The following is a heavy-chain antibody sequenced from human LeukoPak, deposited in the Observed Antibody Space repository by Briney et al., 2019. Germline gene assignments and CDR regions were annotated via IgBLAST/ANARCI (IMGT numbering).Heavy chain of an antibody. Sequence: GGSLRLSCAASGVTVSSNYMSWVRQASAKGLEWVSVIYTGGSTYYADSVKGRFTISRDNSKNTLYLQMNSLRAEDTAVYYCARAYYYAYWGQGTLVTVSS. CDR1: GVTVSSNY. J-gene: IGHJ4*02. CDR3: ARAYYYAY. V-gene: IGHV3-66*01. D-gene: IGHD3-10*01. CDR2: IYTGGST.